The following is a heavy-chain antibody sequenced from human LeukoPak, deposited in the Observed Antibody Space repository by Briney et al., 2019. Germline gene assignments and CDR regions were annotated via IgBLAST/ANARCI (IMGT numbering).Heavy chain of an antibody. V-gene: IGHV4-39*07. CDR1: GGSISSGGYY. J-gene: IGHJ4*02. CDR2: IYYSGST. CDR3: ARYGSSGTYYFDY. Sequence: SETLSLTCTVSGGSISSGGYYWSWIRQHPGKGLEWIASIYYSGSTYYNPSLKSRVTISVDRSENQFSLKLSSVTAADTAVYYCARYGSSGTYYFDYWGQGTLVTVSS. D-gene: IGHD3-10*01.